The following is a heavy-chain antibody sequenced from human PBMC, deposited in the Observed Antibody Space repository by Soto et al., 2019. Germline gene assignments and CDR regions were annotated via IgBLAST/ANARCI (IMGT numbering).Heavy chain of an antibody. J-gene: IGHJ3*02. Sequence: GSVXVSFKASLYTFTIYDSNCLLQATGQGLDWIGWMNPNSGNTGYAQKFQGRVTMTRNTSISTAYMELSSLRSEDTAVYYCARGSCREHWYRSSCRAGSGSSRNQAFDIWGQATMVTV. V-gene: IGHV1-8*01. CDR3: ARGSCREHWYRSSCRAGSGSSRNQAFDI. CDR2: MNPNSGNT. D-gene: IGHD6-13*01. CDR1: LYTFTIYD.